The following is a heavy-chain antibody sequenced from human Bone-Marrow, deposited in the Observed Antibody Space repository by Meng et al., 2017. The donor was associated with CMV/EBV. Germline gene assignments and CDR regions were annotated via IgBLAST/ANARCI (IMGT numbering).Heavy chain of an antibody. CDR1: GFTFSSYV. V-gene: IGHV3-30-3*01. J-gene: IGHJ6*01. CDR3: AKDDGPVVLARVIGVGYYGMDV. Sequence: GESLKISCAISGFTFSSYVIYWVRQAPGKGLEWVAIISYDGSNKYYADSVKGRFTISRDNSKNTLYLQMNSLRAEDTAVYYCAKDDGPVVLARVIGVGYYGMDVWGQGTTVTVSS. D-gene: IGHD3-22*01. CDR2: ISYDGSNK.